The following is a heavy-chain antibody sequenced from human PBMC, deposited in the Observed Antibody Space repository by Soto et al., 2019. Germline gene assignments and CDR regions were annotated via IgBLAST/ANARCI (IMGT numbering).Heavy chain of an antibody. CDR2: IYHSGST. J-gene: IGHJ4*02. CDR1: GGSISRSNW. V-gene: IGHV4-4*02. D-gene: IGHD3-22*01. Sequence: QVQLQESGPGLVKPSGTLSLTCAVSGGSISRSNWWSWVRQPPGKGLEWIGAIYHSGSTNYNPSLKSRVTISVDKSKNQFSLKLSSVTAADTAVYYCARGGMRGGSGYYSSRYYFDYWGQGTLVTVSS. CDR3: ARGGMRGGSGYYSSRYYFDY.